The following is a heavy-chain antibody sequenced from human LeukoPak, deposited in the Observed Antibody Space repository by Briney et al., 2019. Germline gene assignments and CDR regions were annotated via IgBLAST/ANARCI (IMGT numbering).Heavy chain of an antibody. J-gene: IGHJ3*02. D-gene: IGHD6-6*01. Sequence: SETLSLTCTVSGGSISSYYWSWIRPPPGKGLEWIGYIYYSGSTNYNPSLKSRVTISVDTSKNQFSLKLSSVTAADTAVYYCARELTQALAARRSFDIWGQGTMVTVSS. CDR3: ARELTQALAARRSFDI. V-gene: IGHV4-59*01. CDR2: IYYSGST. CDR1: GGSISSYY.